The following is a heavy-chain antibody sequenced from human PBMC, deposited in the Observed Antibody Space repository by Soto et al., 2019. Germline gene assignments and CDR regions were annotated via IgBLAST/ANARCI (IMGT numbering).Heavy chain of an antibody. CDR1: GYTLTGYY. V-gene: IGHV1-2*06. CDR3: SRDSENSGYVYREWMDV. J-gene: IGHJ6*02. CDR2: INPNSGGT. D-gene: IGHD5-12*01. Sequence: ASVKVSCKASGYTLTGYYLHWVRQAPGQGREWMGRINPNSGGTNYAQKFQGRVTMTRDTSISTAYMELSRLRSDDTAVYYCSRDSENSGYVYREWMDVWGQGTTVTVSS.